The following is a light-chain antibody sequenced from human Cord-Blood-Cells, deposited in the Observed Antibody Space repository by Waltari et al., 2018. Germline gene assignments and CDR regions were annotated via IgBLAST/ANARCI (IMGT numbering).Light chain of an antibody. V-gene: IGLV2-23*01. CDR2: ESS. CDR1: SSDVGRYNL. Sequence: QSALTQPASVSGSPGQSSTISCTGTSSDVGRYNLVSWYQQHPGKAPKLMIYESSKRTAGVSNRFAGSKAGNTASLTISGLQAEHEADYYCCSYAGSSTWVFGGGTKLTVL. CDR3: CSYAGSSTWV. J-gene: IGLJ3*02.